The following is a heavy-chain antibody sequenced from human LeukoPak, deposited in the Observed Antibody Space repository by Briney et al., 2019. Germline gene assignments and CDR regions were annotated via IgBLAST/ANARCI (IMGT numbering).Heavy chain of an antibody. CDR2: IKQDGSEK. J-gene: IGHJ4*02. CDR3: ARVVYYGSGSYLVYYFDY. Sequence: PGGSLRLSCAASGFTFNTYWMTWVRQAPGKGLEWVANIKQDGSEKYYVDSVEGRFTISRDNAKTSLYLQMNSLRAEDTAVYYCARVVYYGSGSYLVYYFDYWGQGTLVTVSS. V-gene: IGHV3-7*01. CDR1: GFTFNTYW. D-gene: IGHD3-10*01.